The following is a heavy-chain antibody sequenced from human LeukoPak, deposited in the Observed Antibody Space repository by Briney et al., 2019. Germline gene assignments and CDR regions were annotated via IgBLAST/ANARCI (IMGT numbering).Heavy chain of an antibody. J-gene: IGHJ3*02. Sequence: GGSLRLSCAASGFTFSSYSMNWVRQAPGKGLEWVSYISSSSSTMYYADSVKGRFTISRDNAKNSLYLQMNSLRDEDTAVYYCARGRAGPAAIAIDAFDIWGQGTMVTVSS. CDR1: GFTFSSYS. CDR3: ARGRAGPAAIAIDAFDI. D-gene: IGHD2-2*02. CDR2: ISSSSSTM. V-gene: IGHV3-48*02.